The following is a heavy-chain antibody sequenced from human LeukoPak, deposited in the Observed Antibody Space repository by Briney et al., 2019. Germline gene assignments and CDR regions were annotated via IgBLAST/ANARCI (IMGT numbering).Heavy chain of an antibody. V-gene: IGHV3-48*03. D-gene: IGHD4-23*01. CDR3: ARDYGGSSPFDY. J-gene: IGHJ4*02. Sequence: GGSLRLSCAASGFTFSSYEMHWVRQAPGKGLEWVSYISSSGSDIYYADSVKGRFTISRDNAKNSLYLHMNSLRAEDTAVYYCARDYGGSSPFDYWGQGTLVTVSS. CDR2: ISSSGSDI. CDR1: GFTFSSYE.